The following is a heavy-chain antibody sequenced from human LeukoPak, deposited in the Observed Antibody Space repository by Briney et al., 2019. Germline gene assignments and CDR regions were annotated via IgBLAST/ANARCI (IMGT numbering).Heavy chain of an antibody. D-gene: IGHD4-17*01. J-gene: IGHJ4*02. CDR3: ARATVTLHGGYDY. CDR2: ISSSSSTI. CDR1: GFTFSSYS. V-gene: IGHV3-48*01. Sequence: GGSLRLSCAASGFTFSSYSMNWVRQAPGKGLEWVSYISSSSSTIYYADSVKGRFTISRDNAKNSLYLQMNSLRAEDTAVYYCARATVTLHGGYDYWGQGTLVTVSS.